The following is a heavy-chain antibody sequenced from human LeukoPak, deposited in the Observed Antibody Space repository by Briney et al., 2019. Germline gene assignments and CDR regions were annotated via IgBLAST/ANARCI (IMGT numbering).Heavy chain of an antibody. CDR1: GGSFSGYY. J-gene: IGHJ3*02. CDR2: INHSGST. CDR3: ARGAVLRFLEWLFDAFDI. D-gene: IGHD3-3*01. V-gene: IGHV4-34*01. Sequence: PSETLSLTCAVYGGSFSGYYWSWIRQPPGKGLEWIGEINHSGSTNYNPSLKSRVTISVDTSKNQFSLKLSSVTAADTAVYYCARGAVLRFLEWLFDAFDIWGQGTMVTVSS.